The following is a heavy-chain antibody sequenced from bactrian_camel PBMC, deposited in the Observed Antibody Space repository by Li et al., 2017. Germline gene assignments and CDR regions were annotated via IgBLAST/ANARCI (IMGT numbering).Heavy chain of an antibody. J-gene: IGHJ6*01. V-gene: IGHV3S31*01. CDR1: GFTSKPCT. CDR3: QATYGGRCALTA. Sequence: DVQLVESGGGLVQPGGSLRLSCAVSGFTSKPCTMSWYRQAAGKRREWVSSVNADGASYADSSVRERFTISPDKPEDTVYLQINKLRPDDTAMYMCQATYGGRCALTAWGQGTQVTVS. CDR2: VNADGA. D-gene: IGHD6*01.